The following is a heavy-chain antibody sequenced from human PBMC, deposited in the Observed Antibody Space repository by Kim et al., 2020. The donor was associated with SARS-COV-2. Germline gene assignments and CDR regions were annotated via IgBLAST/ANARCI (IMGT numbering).Heavy chain of an antibody. CDR2: INSDGTSM. V-gene: IGHV3-11*01. CDR1: GFTFSDYY. Sequence: GGSLRLSCAVSGFTFSDYYMSWIRQAPGKGLEWVAYINSDGTSMKYADSVNGRFAISRDNGKQSLSLQMSSLTPDDTAVYYCVREPASWGQGTLLTVPS. J-gene: IGHJ5*02. CDR3: VREPAS.